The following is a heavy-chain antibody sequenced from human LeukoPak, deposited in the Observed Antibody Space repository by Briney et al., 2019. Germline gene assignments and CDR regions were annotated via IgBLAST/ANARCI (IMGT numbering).Heavy chain of an antibody. V-gene: IGHV3-30*04. CDR2: ISYDGSNK. Sequence: GGSLRLSCAASGFTFSSYAMHWVRQAPGKGLEWVAVISYDGSNKYYADSVKGRFTISRDNSKNTLYLQMNSLRAEDTAVYYCARDAYYDSSGFDAFDIWGQGTMVTVSS. CDR3: ARDAYYDSSGFDAFDI. D-gene: IGHD3-22*01. CDR1: GFTFSSYA. J-gene: IGHJ3*02.